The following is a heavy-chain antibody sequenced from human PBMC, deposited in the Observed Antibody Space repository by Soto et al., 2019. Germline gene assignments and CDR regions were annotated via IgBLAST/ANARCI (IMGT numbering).Heavy chain of an antibody. V-gene: IGHV4-59*01. CDR3: ARDYPSRGWFGP. CDR2: IYYSGST. CDR1: GGSISSYY. Sequence: SETLSLTCTVSGGSISSYYWSWMRQPPGKGLEWIGYIYYSGSTNYNPSLKSRVTISVDTSKNQFSLKLSSVTAADTAVYYCARDYPSRGWFGPWGQGTLVTVSS. D-gene: IGHD3-10*01. J-gene: IGHJ5*02.